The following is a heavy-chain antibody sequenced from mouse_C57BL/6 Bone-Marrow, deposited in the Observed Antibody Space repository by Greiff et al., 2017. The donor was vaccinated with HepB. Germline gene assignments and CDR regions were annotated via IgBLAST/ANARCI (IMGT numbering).Heavy chain of an antibody. D-gene: IGHD1-1*01. CDR1: GYTFTDYY. CDR2: IYPGSGNT. V-gene: IGHV1-84*01. Sequence: LVESGPELVKPGASVKISCKASGYTFTDYYINWVKQRPGQGLEWIGWIYPGSGNTKYNEKFKGKATLTVDTSSSTAYMQLSSLTSEDSAVYFCARCAGYYGSSSWFAYWGQGTLVTVSA. J-gene: IGHJ3*01. CDR3: ARCAGYYGSSSWFAY.